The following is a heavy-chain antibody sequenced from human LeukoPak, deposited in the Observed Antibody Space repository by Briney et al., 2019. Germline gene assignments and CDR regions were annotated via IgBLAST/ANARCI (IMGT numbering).Heavy chain of an antibody. J-gene: IGHJ4*02. CDR3: ARENDWAFDY. V-gene: IGHV3-30*04. Sequence: PGGSLRLSCAASGFTFSSYAMHWVRQAPGKGLEGGAVISYDGSNKYYADSVKGRFTISRDNSKNTLYLQMNSLRAEDTAVYYCARENDWAFDYWGEGTLVTVSS. CDR2: ISYDGSNK. CDR1: GFTFSSYA. D-gene: IGHD2-21*01.